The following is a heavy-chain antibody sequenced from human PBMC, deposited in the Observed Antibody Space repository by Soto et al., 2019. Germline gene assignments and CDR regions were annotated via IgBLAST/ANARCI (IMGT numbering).Heavy chain of an antibody. CDR1: GYTFTSYG. CDR3: ARDHYGDYVHIDAFDI. CDR2: ISTYNGNT. V-gene: IGHV1-18*01. D-gene: IGHD4-17*01. J-gene: IGHJ3*02. Sequence: QVQLVQSGAEVKKPGASVKVSCKASGYTFTSYGISWVRQAPGQGLEWMGWISTYNGNTNYAQKLQGRGTMTTDTSTSTAYMELRSLRSDDTAVYYCARDHYGDYVHIDAFDIWGQGTMVTVSS.